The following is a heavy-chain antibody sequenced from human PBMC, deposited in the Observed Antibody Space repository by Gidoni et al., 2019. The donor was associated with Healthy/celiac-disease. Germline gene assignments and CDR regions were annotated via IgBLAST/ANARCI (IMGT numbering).Heavy chain of an antibody. Sequence: QLQLQESGPGLVKPSATLSLTCTVSGGSLSSSRYYWGWIRQPPGKGLEWIGRNSYSGSTYYNPSRKSRVTISVDTSKNQFSLKLSSVTAADTAVYYCARMLYYYGSGSYYPFDYWGQGTLVTVSS. V-gene: IGHV4-39*01. CDR3: ARMLYYYGSGSYYPFDY. CDR1: GGSLSSSRYY. D-gene: IGHD3-10*01. J-gene: IGHJ4*02. CDR2: NSYSGST.